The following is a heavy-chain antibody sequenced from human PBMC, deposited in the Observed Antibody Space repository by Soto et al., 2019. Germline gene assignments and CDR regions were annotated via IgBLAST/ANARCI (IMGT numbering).Heavy chain of an antibody. CDR1: GFTFSSYA. CDR3: ARDTLLV. Sequence: QVQLVESGGGVVQPGRSLRLSCAASGFTFSSYAMHWVRQAPGKGLEWVAVISYDGSNKYYADSVKGRFTISRDNSKNTLYLQMNSLRAEDTAVYYCARDTLLVWGQGTLVTISS. J-gene: IGHJ4*02. CDR2: ISYDGSNK. D-gene: IGHD2-15*01. V-gene: IGHV3-30-3*01.